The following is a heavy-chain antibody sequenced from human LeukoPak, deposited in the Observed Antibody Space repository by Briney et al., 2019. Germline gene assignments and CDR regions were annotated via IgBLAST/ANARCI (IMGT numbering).Heavy chain of an antibody. CDR2: INPNSGGT. D-gene: IGHD3-10*01. V-gene: IGHV1-2*02. J-gene: IGHJ4*02. CDR1: GYTFTGYY. CDR3: ARDPFGDDHDFDH. Sequence: ASVKVSCKASGYTFTGYYMHWVRQAPGQGLEWMGLINPNSGGTNYAQKFQGRVTMTRDTSISTAYMELSSLRSDDTAVYYCARDPFGDDHDFDHWGRGTLLTVSP.